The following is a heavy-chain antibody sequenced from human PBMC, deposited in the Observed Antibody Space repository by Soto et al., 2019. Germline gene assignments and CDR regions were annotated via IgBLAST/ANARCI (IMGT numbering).Heavy chain of an antibody. CDR1: GFTFSSYA. Sequence: GGSLRLSCAASGFTFSSYAMHWVRQAPGKGLEWVAVISYDGSNKYYADSVKGRFTISRDNSKNTLYLQMNSLRGEDTAVYYCARDRAYGDYNYYYGMDVWGQGTTVTV. CDR3: ARDRAYGDYNYYYGMDV. V-gene: IGHV3-30-3*01. D-gene: IGHD4-17*01. J-gene: IGHJ6*02. CDR2: ISYDGSNK.